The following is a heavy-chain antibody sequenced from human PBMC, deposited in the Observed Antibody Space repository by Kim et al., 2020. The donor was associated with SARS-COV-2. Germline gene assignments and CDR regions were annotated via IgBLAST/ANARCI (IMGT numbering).Heavy chain of an antibody. V-gene: IGHV3-7*01. CDR1: GFTFSSYW. CDR3: ARDTQFRDYYMDV. J-gene: IGHJ6*03. Sequence: GGSLRLSCAASGFTFSSYWMSWVRQAPGKGLEWVANIKQDGSEKYYVDSVKGRFTISRDNAKNSLYLQMNSLRAEDTAVYYCARDTQFRDYYMDVWGKGTTVTVSS. D-gene: IGHD2-15*01. CDR2: IKQDGSEK.